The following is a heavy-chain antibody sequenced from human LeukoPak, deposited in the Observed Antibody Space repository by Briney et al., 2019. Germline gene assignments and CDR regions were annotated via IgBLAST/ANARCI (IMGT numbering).Heavy chain of an antibody. V-gene: IGHV4-59*01. Sequence: PSETLFLTCTVSGGSISSYYWSWIRQPPGKGLEWIGYIYYSGSTNYNPSLKSRVTISVDTSKNQFSLKVSSVTAADTAVYYCARAAGTYYYDTSGYYRPDHYFDYWGQGTLVTVSS. D-gene: IGHD3-22*01. J-gene: IGHJ4*02. CDR1: GGSISSYY. CDR3: ARAAGTYYYDTSGYYRPDHYFDY. CDR2: IYYSGST.